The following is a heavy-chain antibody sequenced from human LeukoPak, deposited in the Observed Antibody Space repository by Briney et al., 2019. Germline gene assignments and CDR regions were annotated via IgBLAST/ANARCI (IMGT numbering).Heavy chain of an antibody. CDR2: IKNKANSYIT. V-gene: IGHV3-72*01. CDR1: GFTFSDHF. CDR3: ASIRGTLGY. Sequence: RGSLRLSCAASGFTFSDHFMDWVRQAPGKGLEWVGRIKNKANSYITQYAASMEGRFTISRDDSKKSLYLQMSSLKTEDTAMYYCASIRGTLGYWGQGTVVTVSS. D-gene: IGHD1-26*01. J-gene: IGHJ4*02.